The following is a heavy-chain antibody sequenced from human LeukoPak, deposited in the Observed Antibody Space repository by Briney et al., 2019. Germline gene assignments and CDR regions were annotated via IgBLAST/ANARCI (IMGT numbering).Heavy chain of an antibody. CDR1: GFTFSSYA. Sequence: GGSLRLSCAASGFTFSSYAMHWVRQAPGKGLAWVSTISGGSGSTYCADSVKGRFTISRDNSKNTLYLQMNSLRDEDTAVYYCAKHRFESGGYHSTDWGQGTLVTVSS. D-gene: IGHD3-22*01. CDR3: AKHRFESGGYHSTD. J-gene: IGHJ4*02. CDR2: ISGGSGST. V-gene: IGHV3-23*01.